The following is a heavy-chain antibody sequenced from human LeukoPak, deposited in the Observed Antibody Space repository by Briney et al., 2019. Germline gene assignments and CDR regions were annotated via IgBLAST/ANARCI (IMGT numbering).Heavy chain of an antibody. D-gene: IGHD1-1*01. CDR3: KSGGAAPGSFDY. J-gene: IGHJ4*02. CDR2: IKYDGNEE. Sequence: GGSLRLSCAASGFTFSSYAMSWVRQAPGKGLEWVANIKYDGNEEYYVDSVKGRFTISRNNAKNSLYLQLNSLRVEDTAVYYCKSGGAAPGSFDYWGQGTLVTVSP. V-gene: IGHV3-7*01. CDR1: GFTFSSYA.